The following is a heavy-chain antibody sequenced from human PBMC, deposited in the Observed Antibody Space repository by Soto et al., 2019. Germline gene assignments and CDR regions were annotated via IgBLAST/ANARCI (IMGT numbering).Heavy chain of an antibody. D-gene: IGHD3-10*01. CDR2: IYYSGST. CDR1: GGSISSYY. CDR3: ARVRFLWNWFDP. Sequence: PSETLSLTCTVSGGSISSYYWSWIRQHPGKGLEWIGYIYYSGSTNYNPSLKSRVTITVDTSKYQFSLKLSSVTAADTAVYYCARVRFLWNWFDPWGQGTLVTVSS. V-gene: IGHV4-59*01. J-gene: IGHJ5*02.